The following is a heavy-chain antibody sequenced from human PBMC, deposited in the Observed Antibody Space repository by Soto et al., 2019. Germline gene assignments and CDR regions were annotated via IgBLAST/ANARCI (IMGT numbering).Heavy chain of an antibody. CDR2: IIPIFGTA. D-gene: IGHD3-22*01. CDR3: ARRYYDSSGYYFAFDI. Sequence: SVKVSCKASGGTFSSYAISWVRQAPGQGLEWMGGIIPIFGTANYAQKFQGRVTITADESTSTAYMELSSLRSEDTAVYYCARRYYDSSGYYFAFDIWGQGTMVTVSS. CDR1: GGTFSSYA. V-gene: IGHV1-69*13. J-gene: IGHJ3*02.